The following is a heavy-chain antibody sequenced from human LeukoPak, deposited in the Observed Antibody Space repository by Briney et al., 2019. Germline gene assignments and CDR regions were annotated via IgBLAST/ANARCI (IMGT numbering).Heavy chain of an antibody. Sequence: GGSLRLSCAASGFTVSSNYMSWVRQGPGKGLECVSVISNDGDTYYADSVKGRFTISRDTSKNTVSLQMNSLRAEDTAVYYCAGDKTTGGWYEFDYWGRGTLVTVSS. CDR2: ISNDGDT. V-gene: IGHV3-53*01. CDR3: AGDKTTGGWYEFDY. D-gene: IGHD6-19*01. J-gene: IGHJ4*02. CDR1: GFTVSSNY.